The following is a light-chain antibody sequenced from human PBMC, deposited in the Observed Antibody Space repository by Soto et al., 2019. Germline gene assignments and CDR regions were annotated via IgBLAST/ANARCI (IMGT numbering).Light chain of an antibody. CDR1: QSIASY. V-gene: IGKV1-39*01. CDR2: AAS. Sequence: DFQMTQSPSSLSASVGDRVTITCRASQSIASYLNWYQQRPGKAPKLLIYAASNLESGVPSRFSGSGSETDFTLTISSLQPEDFATYYCQETYRSPVTFGQGTKVDIK. J-gene: IGKJ2*01. CDR3: QETYRSPVT.